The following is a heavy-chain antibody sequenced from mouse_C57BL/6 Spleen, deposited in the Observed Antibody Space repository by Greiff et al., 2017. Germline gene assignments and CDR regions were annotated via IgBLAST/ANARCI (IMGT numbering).Heavy chain of an antibody. CDR3: ARGGTAQATDY. V-gene: IGHV1-22*01. CDR1: GYTFTDYN. CDR2: INPNNGGT. D-gene: IGHD3-2*02. J-gene: IGHJ2*01. Sequence: VQLKESGPELVKPGASVKMSCKASGYTFTDYNMHWVKQSHGKSLEWIGYINPNNGGTSYNQKFKGKATLTVNKSSSTAYMELRSLTSEDSAVYYCARGGTAQATDYWGQGTTLTVSS.